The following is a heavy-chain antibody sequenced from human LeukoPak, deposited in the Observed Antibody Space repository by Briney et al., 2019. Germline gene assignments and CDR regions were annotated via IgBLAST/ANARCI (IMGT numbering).Heavy chain of an antibody. CDR1: GYSFTSYW. CDR3: AIIRCYGSGSYCANRRSRSYYYGMDG. Sequence: GESLKISCKGSGYSFTSYWIGWVRQMPGKGLEWMGIIYPGDSDTRYSPSFQGQVTISADKSISTAYLPWSSLKASDTAMYYLAIIRCYGSGSYCANRRSRSYYYGMDGWGQGTTVTVSS. V-gene: IGHV5-51*01. CDR2: IYPGDSDT. J-gene: IGHJ6*02. D-gene: IGHD3-10*01.